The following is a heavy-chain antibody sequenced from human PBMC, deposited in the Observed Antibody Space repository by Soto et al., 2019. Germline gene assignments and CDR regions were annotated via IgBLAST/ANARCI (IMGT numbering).Heavy chain of an antibody. Sequence: QVQLVQSGAEVKKPGASVKVSCKASGYTFTGYYIHWVRQAPGQGLEWMGWINPHSGGTNYAQKFQGRVTLTRDTSISTASMDLSRLRSDDTAVYYCARGGVLLDYGSESYYTSWGQGTLVTVSS. CDR2: INPHSGGT. J-gene: IGHJ5*02. V-gene: IGHV1-2*02. CDR3: ARGGVLLDYGSESYYTS. D-gene: IGHD3-10*01. CDR1: GYTFTGYY.